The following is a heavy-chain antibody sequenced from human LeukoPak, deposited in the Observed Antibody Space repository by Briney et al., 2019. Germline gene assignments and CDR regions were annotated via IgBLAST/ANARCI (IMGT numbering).Heavy chain of an antibody. D-gene: IGHD1-26*01. CDR1: GFTFSSYA. J-gene: IGHJ4*02. CDR3: AKEFRWELPFGY. CDR2: ISGSGGST. Sequence: GGSLRLSCAASGFTFSSYAMSWVRQAPGKGLEWVSSISGSGGSTYYADSVKGRFTISRDNSKNTLYVQMNSLRAEDTAVYSYAKEFRWELPFGYWGQGTLVTVSS. V-gene: IGHV3-23*01.